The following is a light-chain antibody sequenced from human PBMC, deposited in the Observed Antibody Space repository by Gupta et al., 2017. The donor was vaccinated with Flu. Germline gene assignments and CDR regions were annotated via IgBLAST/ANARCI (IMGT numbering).Light chain of an antibody. CDR2: STS. Sequence: FQQRPGQDRKALIYSTSNKHSGTPARFSGSRRGGKAALTLSDVEAEDEDWYYCRHYNGGLWVFGGGTKLTVL. CDR3: RHYNGGLWV. J-gene: IGLJ3*02. V-gene: IGLV7-43*01.